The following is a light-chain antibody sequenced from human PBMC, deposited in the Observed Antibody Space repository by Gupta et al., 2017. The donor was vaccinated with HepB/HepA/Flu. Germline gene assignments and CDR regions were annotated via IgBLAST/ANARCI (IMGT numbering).Light chain of an antibody. J-gene: IGLJ2*01. CDR1: SSDIGAYNC. CDR3: TSDTSTRILV. V-gene: IGLV2-14*03. Sequence: QSALPQPASMSGSPVQSITISCTGTSSDIGAYNCVSWYQHHPGNAPKLLIYDVSSRPPGVSNRFSGSKSGNTASLTISGLQAEDEADYYCTSDTSTRILVFGGGTKLTV. CDR2: DVS.